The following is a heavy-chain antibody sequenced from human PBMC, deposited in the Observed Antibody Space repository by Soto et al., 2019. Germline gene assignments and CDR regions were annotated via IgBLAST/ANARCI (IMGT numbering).Heavy chain of an antibody. V-gene: IGHV4-39*02. Sequence: PSETLSLTCTVSGGSISSSAYYWGWIRQPPGRGMQWIASISYSGSTYYNPSLKGRVTISQDTSKNQFSLKLSSVTAADTALYFCARERRGSNWFDPWGQGTLVTVS. CDR1: GGSISSSAYY. D-gene: IGHD5-12*01. CDR2: ISYSGST. J-gene: IGHJ5*02. CDR3: ARERRGSNWFDP.